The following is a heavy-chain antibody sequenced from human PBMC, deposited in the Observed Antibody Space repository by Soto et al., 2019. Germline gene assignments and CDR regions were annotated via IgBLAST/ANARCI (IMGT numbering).Heavy chain of an antibody. CDR3: ARFIAVAKNTFDY. CDR1: GGSFSGYY. J-gene: IGHJ4*02. D-gene: IGHD6-19*01. Sequence: SETLSLTCAVYGGSFSGYYWSWIRQPPGKGLEWIGEINHSGSTNYNPSLKSRVTISVDTSKNQFSLKLSSVTAADTAVYYCARFIAVAKNTFDYWGQGTLVTVSS. V-gene: IGHV4-34*01. CDR2: INHSGST.